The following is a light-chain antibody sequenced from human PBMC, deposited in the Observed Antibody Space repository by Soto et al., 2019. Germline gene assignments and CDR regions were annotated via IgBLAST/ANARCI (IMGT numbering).Light chain of an antibody. J-gene: IGKJ1*01. Sequence: IVLTQSPGTLSLSPGERATLACRASQSVSSSYLAWYQQKPGQAPRLLIYGASSRATGIPDRFSRSGSGTDFTLTISRLETEDFAVYYCQQYGISPTWTFGQGTKVDIK. V-gene: IGKV3-20*01. CDR1: QSVSSSY. CDR2: GAS. CDR3: QQYGISPTWT.